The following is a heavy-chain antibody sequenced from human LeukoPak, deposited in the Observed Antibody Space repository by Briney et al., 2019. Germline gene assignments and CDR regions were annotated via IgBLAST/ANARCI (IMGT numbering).Heavy chain of an antibody. D-gene: IGHD6-6*01. J-gene: IGHJ3*02. CDR2: ITTTSSII. CDR1: GFTFTTYS. V-gene: IGHV3-48*01. Sequence: PGGSLRLSCAASGFTFTTYSMNWVRQAPGKGLEWVSYITTTSSIIYYADSVKGRFTISRDNAKNSLYLRMNSLRAEDTAVYYCTRDYSSSSGRAFDIWGQGTMVTVSS. CDR3: TRDYSSSSGRAFDI.